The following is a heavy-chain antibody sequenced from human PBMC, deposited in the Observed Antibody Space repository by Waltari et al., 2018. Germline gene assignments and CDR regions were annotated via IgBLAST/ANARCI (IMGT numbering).Heavy chain of an antibody. D-gene: IGHD3-3*01. Sequence: QVQLVQSGAEVKKPGSSVKVSCKASGGTFSSYAISWVRQAPGQGLEWMGGIIPIFGTANYAQKFQGRVTITADESTSTAYMELSSLRSEDTAVYYCARTGHYDFWRGLTSSYYYYYMDVWGKGTTVTVSS. CDR2: IIPIFGTA. J-gene: IGHJ6*03. V-gene: IGHV1-69*12. CDR1: GGTFSSYA. CDR3: ARTGHYDFWRGLTSSYYYYYMDV.